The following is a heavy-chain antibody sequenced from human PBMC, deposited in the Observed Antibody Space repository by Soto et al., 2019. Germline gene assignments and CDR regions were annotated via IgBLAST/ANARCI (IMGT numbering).Heavy chain of an antibody. CDR3: ARQDYGDHGYFDL. Sequence: QVQLQESGPGLVKPSQTLSLTCTVSGGSISSGGYYWSWIRQHPGKGLEWIGYIYYSGSTYYNPSLKSRVTISVDTAKNQFSLKLSSVTAADTAVYYCARQDYGDHGYFDLWGRGTLVTVSS. J-gene: IGHJ2*01. CDR1: GGSISSGGYY. CDR2: IYYSGST. D-gene: IGHD4-17*01. V-gene: IGHV4-31*03.